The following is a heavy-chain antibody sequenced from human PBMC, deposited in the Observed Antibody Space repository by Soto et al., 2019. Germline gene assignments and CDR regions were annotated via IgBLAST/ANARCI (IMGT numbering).Heavy chain of an antibody. V-gene: IGHV5-10-1*01. CDR2: IDPNASYT. J-gene: IGHJ6*02. CDR1: GYSFTSYW. CDR3: ASHRGEETVRGLYGMDV. D-gene: IGHD4-4*01. Sequence: PGESLKISCKGSGYSFTSYWISWVRQMPGKGLEWMGRIDPNASYTNYSPSFQGNVTISADKSISTVSLQWSSLKTSEAAMYDCASHRGEETVRGLYGMDVWGQGTTVTVSS.